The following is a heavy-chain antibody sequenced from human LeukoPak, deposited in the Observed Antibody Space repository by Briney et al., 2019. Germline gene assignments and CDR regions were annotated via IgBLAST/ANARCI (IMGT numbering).Heavy chain of an antibody. CDR3: VGGIGWLPDY. J-gene: IGHJ4*02. V-gene: IGHV3-7*01. D-gene: IGHD6-19*01. CDR1: GLTFSAYW. CDR2: IQQDGSEN. Sequence: GGSLRLSCAASGLTFSAYWGNWVRQAPGKGLEWVANIQQDGSENKYVDSVKGRFTISRDNGENSLYLQMNSLRVEDTGVYYCVGGIGWLPDYWGQGTLVTVSS.